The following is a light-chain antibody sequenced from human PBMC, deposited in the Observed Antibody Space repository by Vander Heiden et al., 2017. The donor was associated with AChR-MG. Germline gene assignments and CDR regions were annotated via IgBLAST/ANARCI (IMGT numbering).Light chain of an antibody. CDR1: SLRSYY. CDR3: NSRDSSGNHYV. J-gene: IGLJ1*01. V-gene: IGLV3-19*01. Sequence: SSELTQDPAVSVALGQTVRITCQGDSLRSYYASWYQQKPGQAPVLVIYDKNNRPSGIPDRFSGSSSGNTASLTITGAHAEDEADYYCNSRDSSGNHYVFGTGTKVTVL. CDR2: DKN.